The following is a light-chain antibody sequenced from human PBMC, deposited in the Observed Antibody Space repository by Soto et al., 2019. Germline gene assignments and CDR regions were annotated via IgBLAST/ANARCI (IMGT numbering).Light chain of an antibody. V-gene: IGLV1-36*01. CDR1: SSNIGNNA. J-gene: IGLJ3*02. CDR3: VAWDDSLNGWV. Sequence: QSVLTQPPSVSEAPRQRVTISCSGSSSNIGNNAVIWYQQLPGKAPKLLIYHDDLLPSGVSDRFSGSKSGTSASLAISGLQSEDEADYYCVAWDDSLNGWVFGGGTQLTVL. CDR2: HDD.